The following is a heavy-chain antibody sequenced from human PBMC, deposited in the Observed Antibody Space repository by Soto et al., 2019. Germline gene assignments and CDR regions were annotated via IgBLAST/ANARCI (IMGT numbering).Heavy chain of an antibody. V-gene: IGHV3-23*01. J-gene: IGHJ6*02. CDR3: AKEFRQDSSGTHYYYYGMDV. Sequence: GGSLRLSCAASGFTFISYAMSWVRQAPGKGLEWVSAISGSGGSTYYADSVKGRFTISRDNSKNTLYLQMNSLRAEDTAVYYCAKEFRQDSSGTHYYYYGMDVWGQGTTVTVSS. CDR2: ISGSGGST. D-gene: IGHD3-22*01. CDR1: GFTFISYA.